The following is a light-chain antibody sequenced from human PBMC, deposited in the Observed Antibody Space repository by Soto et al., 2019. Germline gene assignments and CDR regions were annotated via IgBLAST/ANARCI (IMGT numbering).Light chain of an antibody. CDR1: QSVSSY. J-gene: IGKJ1*01. Sequence: EIVLTQSPGTLSLSPGERATLSCRASQSVSSYLAWYQQKPGQAPRLLIYDASNRATGIPDRFSGSGSGTDFTLTISRLEPEDFAVYYCQQYGSSGTFGHGTKVDIK. CDR2: DAS. CDR3: QQYGSSGT. V-gene: IGKV3-20*01.